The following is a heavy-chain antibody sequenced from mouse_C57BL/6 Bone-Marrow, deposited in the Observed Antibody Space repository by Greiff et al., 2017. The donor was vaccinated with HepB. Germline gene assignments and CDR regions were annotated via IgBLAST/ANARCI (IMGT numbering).Heavy chain of an antibody. CDR2: IDPSDSYT. CDR3: AREEMEYEGGYYAMDY. D-gene: IGHD2-14*01. J-gene: IGHJ4*01. CDR1: GYTFTSYC. V-gene: IGHV1-59*01. Sequence: QVQLQQPGAELVRPGTSVKLSCKASGYTFTSYCMRWVKQRPGQGLEWIGVIDPSDSYTNYNQKFKGKATLTVDTSSSTAYMQLSSLTSEDSAVYYCAREEMEYEGGYYAMDYWGQGTSVTVSS.